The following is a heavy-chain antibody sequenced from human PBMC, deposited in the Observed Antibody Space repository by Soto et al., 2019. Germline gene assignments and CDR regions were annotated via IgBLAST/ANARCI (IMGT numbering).Heavy chain of an antibody. J-gene: IGHJ6*02. CDR3: ARDGGRDGYNPYYYYGMDV. V-gene: IGHV4-59*01. D-gene: IGHD5-12*01. CDR1: GGSISSYY. Sequence: SETMFLTCPVSGGSISSYYWSWIRQTPGKGLEWIGYIYYSGSTNYNPSLKSRVTISVDTSENQFSLKLSSVTAADTAVYYCARDGGRDGYNPYYYYGMDVWGQGTTVTVSS. CDR2: IYYSGST.